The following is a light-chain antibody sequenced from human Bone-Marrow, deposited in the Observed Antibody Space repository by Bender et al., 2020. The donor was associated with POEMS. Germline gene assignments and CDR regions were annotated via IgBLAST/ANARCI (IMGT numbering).Light chain of an antibody. Sequence: SYEVTQPPSVSVSPGQTASITCSGDDLGDKYVAWYQQKPGQSPVLVIYQDTKRPSGIPERFSGSNSGNTATLTIIGTQALDEADYYCQAWDTYSGIFGGGTKLTVL. CDR3: QAWDTYSGI. J-gene: IGLJ2*01. CDR1: DLGDKY. CDR2: QDT. V-gene: IGLV3-1*01.